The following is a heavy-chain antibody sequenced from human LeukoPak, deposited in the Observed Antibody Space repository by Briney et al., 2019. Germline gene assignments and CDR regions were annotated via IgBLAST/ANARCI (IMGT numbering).Heavy chain of an antibody. D-gene: IGHD2-21*02. CDR2: IKEDGSEM. Sequence: GGSLRLSCIASQFSLSGYWMRWVRQAPGDGLEWVANIKEDGSEMYYADSVRGRFTISRDYAKNSLYLQMNNLIAEDTAVYYCARGGVTHGFDIWGQGTVVTVSS. CDR1: QFSLSGYW. V-gene: IGHV3-7*01. J-gene: IGHJ3*02. CDR3: ARGGVTHGFDI.